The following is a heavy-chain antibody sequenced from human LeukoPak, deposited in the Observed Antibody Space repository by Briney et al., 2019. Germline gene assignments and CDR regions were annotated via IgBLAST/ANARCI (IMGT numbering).Heavy chain of an antibody. CDR3: ARESADYSNHGPLDY. CDR2: IYYSGST. CDR1: GGSISSYY. J-gene: IGHJ4*02. Sequence: SETLSLTRTVSGGSISSYYWSWIRQPPGKGLEWIGYIYYSGSTNYNPSLKSRVTISVDTSKNQFSLKLSSVTAADTAVYYCARESADYSNHGPLDYWGQETLVTVPS. V-gene: IGHV4-59*01. D-gene: IGHD4-11*01.